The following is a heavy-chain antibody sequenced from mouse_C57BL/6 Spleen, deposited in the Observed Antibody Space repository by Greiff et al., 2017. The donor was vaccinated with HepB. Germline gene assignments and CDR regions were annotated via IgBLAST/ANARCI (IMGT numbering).Heavy chain of an antibody. J-gene: IGHJ2*01. CDR1: GFTFSDYY. CDR2: INYDGSST. Sequence: EVKVVESEGGLVQPGSSMKLSCTASGFTFSDYYMAWVRQVPEKGLEWVANINYDGSSTYYLDSLKSRFIISRDNAKNILYLQMSSLKSEDTATYYCAREGPVTPFDYWGQGTTLTVSS. D-gene: IGHD2-13*01. CDR3: AREGPVTPFDY. V-gene: IGHV5-16*01.